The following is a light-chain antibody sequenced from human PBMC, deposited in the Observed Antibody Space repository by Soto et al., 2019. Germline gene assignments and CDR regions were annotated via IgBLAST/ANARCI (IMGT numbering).Light chain of an antibody. CDR2: DAS. CDR1: QSISSW. CDR3: QQYNSYSPET. Sequence: DIQMTQSPSTLSASVGDRVTITCRASQSISSWLAWYQQKPGKAPQLLIYDASSLESGVPSRFSGSGSGTAFTLTISSLQPDDFATYYCQQYNSYSPETFGQGTKLEIK. J-gene: IGKJ2*01. V-gene: IGKV1-5*01.